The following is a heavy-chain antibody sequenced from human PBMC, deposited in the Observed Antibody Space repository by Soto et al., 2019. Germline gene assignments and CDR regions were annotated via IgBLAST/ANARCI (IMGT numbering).Heavy chain of an antibody. J-gene: IGHJ6*02. D-gene: IGHD3-3*01. CDR2: ISDGGERT. CDR3: ARDRSTDFGLDV. CDR1: ELTFSDYV. Sequence: EVQLLESGGDLVQPGGSLRLSCLASELTFSDYVMSWVGQVQGKGLEWVSSISDGGERTDYRDSVRGRFTISRDNARFTLHLQMNSLRVDDTAIYFCARDRSTDFGLDVWGQGTTVTVSS. V-gene: IGHV3-23*01.